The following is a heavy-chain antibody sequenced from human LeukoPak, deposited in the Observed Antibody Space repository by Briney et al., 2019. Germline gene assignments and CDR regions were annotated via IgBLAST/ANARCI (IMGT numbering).Heavy chain of an antibody. D-gene: IGHD3-22*01. Sequence: SETLSLTCTVSGVSISSSNSYWGWIRQPPGKGLEWIGSIYYSGNTYYNASLKSQVSISIDTSKNQFSLRLTSVTAADTAVYYCARDRDYYDTSGYLGLWGQGTLVTVSS. CDR3: ARDRDYYDTSGYLGL. CDR2: IYYSGNT. J-gene: IGHJ4*02. V-gene: IGHV4-39*02. CDR1: GVSISSSNSY.